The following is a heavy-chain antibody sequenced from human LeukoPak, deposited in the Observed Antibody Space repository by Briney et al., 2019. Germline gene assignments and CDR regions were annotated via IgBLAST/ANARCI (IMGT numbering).Heavy chain of an antibody. Sequence: SETLSLTCTVSDVSDVPFSNYYWSWIRQPPGKGLEWIGYIYYSGSTKYNPSLESRLTISGDTSKNQFSLKLSSVTAADTAVYYCARATYDSSGFEYWGQGTLVTVSS. J-gene: IGHJ4*02. V-gene: IGHV4-59*01. CDR1: DVSDVPFSNYY. CDR3: ARATYDSSGFEY. D-gene: IGHD3-22*01. CDR2: IYYSGST.